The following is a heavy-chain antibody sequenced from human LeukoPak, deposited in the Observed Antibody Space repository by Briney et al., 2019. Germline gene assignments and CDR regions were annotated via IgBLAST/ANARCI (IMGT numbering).Heavy chain of an antibody. D-gene: IGHD4-23*01. Sequence: GASVKVSCKASGDTFSTYAINWVRQAPGQGLEWMGSFIPLFTTANYPQKFRGRFTITTDESTSTAYMELRSLRSEDTAVYYCARDRGNSPFDYWGQGTLVTVSS. CDR2: FIPLFTTA. J-gene: IGHJ4*02. V-gene: IGHV1-69*05. CDR1: GDTFSTYA. CDR3: ARDRGNSPFDY.